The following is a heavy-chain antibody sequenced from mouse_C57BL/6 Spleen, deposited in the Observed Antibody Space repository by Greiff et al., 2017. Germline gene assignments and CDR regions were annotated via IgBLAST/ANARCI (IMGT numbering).Heavy chain of an antibody. CDR1: GFTFSSYA. V-gene: IGHV5-4*03. CDR2: ISDGGSYT. D-gene: IGHD2-4*01. CDR3: ARLLYDYDVGWFAY. J-gene: IGHJ3*01. Sequence: EVKLVESGGGLVKPGGSLKLSCAASGFTFSSYAMSWVRQTPDKRLEWVATISDGGSYTYYPDNVKGPFTISRDNAKNNLYLQMSHLKSEDTAMYYCARLLYDYDVGWFAYWGQGTLVTVSA.